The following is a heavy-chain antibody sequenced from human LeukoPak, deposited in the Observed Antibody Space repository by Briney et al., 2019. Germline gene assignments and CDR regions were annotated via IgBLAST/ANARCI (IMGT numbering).Heavy chain of an antibody. CDR1: GGSISSYY. CDR2: IYNGGST. V-gene: IGHV4-59*01. CDR3: ARERGYYGSGSYSVMYYFDY. Sequence: SETLSLTCTVSGGSISSYYWSWIRQPPGKGLEWIGYIYNGGSTNYNPSLKSRVTISVDTSKNQFSLKLSSVTAADTAVYYCARERGYYGSGSYSVMYYFDYWGQGTLVTVSS. D-gene: IGHD3-10*01. J-gene: IGHJ4*02.